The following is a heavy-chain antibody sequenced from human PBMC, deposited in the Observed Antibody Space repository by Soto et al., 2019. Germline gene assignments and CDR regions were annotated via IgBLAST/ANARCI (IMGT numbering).Heavy chain of an antibody. D-gene: IGHD2-15*01. Sequence: QVELVQSGAEVKKPGSSVKVSCKASGVTFSSYAINWVRQAPGQGLEWIGGIIPIIDTTNYAQKFQGRVKVTADESTRTTCMGLSSLRSEDTAVYDCVRCRDVHNSYYFDHWGPGPQVAVSS. CDR2: IIPIIDTT. J-gene: IGHJ4*02. CDR1: GVTFSSYA. V-gene: IGHV1-69*01. CDR3: VRCRDVHNSYYFDH.